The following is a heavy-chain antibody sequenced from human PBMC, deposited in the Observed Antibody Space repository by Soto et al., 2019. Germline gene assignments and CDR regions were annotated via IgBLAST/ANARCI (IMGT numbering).Heavy chain of an antibody. D-gene: IGHD2-21*02. J-gene: IGHJ6*02. V-gene: IGHV4-59*01. Sequence: SETLSLTCTVSGGSISSYYWSWIRQPPGKGLEWIGYIYYSGSTNYNPSLKSRVTISVDTSKNQFSLKLSSVTAADTAVYYCARDGAYCGGDCFGVVYYYYGMDVWGQGTTVTVSS. CDR2: IYYSGST. CDR1: GGSISSYY. CDR3: ARDGAYCGGDCFGVVYYYYGMDV.